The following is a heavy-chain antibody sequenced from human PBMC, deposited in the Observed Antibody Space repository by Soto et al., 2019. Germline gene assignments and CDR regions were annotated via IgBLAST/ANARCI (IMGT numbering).Heavy chain of an antibody. V-gene: IGHV4-39*01. J-gene: IGHJ4*02. D-gene: IGHD2-15*01. Sequence: SETLSLTCTVSGGSISSSSYYWGWIRQPPGKGLEWIGSIYYSGSTYYNPSLKSRVTISVDTAKNQFSLKLSSVTAADTAVYYCARQGGYCSGGSCYLLDYWGQGTLVTVSS. CDR1: GGSISSSSYY. CDR2: IYYSGST. CDR3: ARQGGYCSGGSCYLLDY.